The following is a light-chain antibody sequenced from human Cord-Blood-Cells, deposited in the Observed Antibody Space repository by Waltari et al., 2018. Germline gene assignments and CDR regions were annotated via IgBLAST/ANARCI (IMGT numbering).Light chain of an antibody. CDR1: KSIRSN. Sequence: DIQMTQSPCSLSASVGDRVTITCRASKSIRSNLNWYQQKPVEAPNLLIYGASSLQSGVPSRFSGSGSGTDFTLTISSRQPEDFATYYCQQSYSTPYPFGQATKLEIK. CDR3: QQSYSTPYP. V-gene: IGKV1-39*01. J-gene: IGKJ2*01. CDR2: GAS.